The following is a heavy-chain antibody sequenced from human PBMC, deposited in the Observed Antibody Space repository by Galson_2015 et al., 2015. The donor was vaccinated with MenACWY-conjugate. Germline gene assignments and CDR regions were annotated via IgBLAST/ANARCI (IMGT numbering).Heavy chain of an antibody. D-gene: IGHD1-26*01. CDR3: ARVFSGSRYYSYGMDV. J-gene: IGHJ6*02. CDR2: IKQDGSEQ. V-gene: IGHV3-7*03. Sequence: SLRLSCAASGFTFSRYWVAWVRQAPGKGLEWVANIKQDGSEQYYVASVKDRFTISRDNAENSLYLEMNSLRGEDTAVFYCARVFSGSRYYSYGMDVWGQGTTVTVSS. CDR1: GFTFSRYW.